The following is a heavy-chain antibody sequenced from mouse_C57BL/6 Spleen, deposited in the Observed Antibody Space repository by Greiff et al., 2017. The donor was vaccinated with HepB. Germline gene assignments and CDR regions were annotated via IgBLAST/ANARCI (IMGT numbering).Heavy chain of an antibody. CDR1: GYTFTDYY. J-gene: IGHJ2*01. CDR2: INPNNGGT. Sequence: EVQLQQSGPELVKPGASVKISCKASGYTFTDYYMNWVKQSHGKSLEWIGDINPNNGGTSYNQKFKGKATLTVDKSSSTAYMELRSLTSEDSAVYYCASWRVTGTRRDYWGQGTTLTVSS. V-gene: IGHV1-26*01. D-gene: IGHD4-1*01. CDR3: ASWRVTGTRRDY.